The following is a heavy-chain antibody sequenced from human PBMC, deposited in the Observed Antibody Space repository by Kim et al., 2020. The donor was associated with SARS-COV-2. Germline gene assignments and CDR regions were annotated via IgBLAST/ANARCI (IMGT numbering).Heavy chain of an antibody. CDR2: IYYSGST. CDR1: GGSISSYY. J-gene: IGHJ6*02. D-gene: IGHD6-13*01. CDR3: ARDLIAAAGTYYGMDV. Sequence: SETLSLTCTVSGGSISSYYWSWIRQPPGKGLEWIGYIYYSGSTNYNPSLKSRVTISVDTSKNQFSLKLSSVTAADTAVYYCARDLIAAAGTYYGMDVWC. V-gene: IGHV4-59*13.